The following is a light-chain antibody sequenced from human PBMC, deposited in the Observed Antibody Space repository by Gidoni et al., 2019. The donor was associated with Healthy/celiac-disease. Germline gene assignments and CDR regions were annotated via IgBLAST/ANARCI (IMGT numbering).Light chain of an antibody. Sequence: EIVLTQSPATLSLSPGERATLSCRASQSVSSCFLACHQQTPGQPSRLLIDGSTSGATSTPNRSGSRGARKDFTITSSRVEDEDVAVYCWQQNNRSTTFGQGTRVEIK. CDR3: QQNNRSTT. V-gene: IGKV3-20*01. CDR2: GST. CDR1: QSVSSCF. J-gene: IGKJ1*01.